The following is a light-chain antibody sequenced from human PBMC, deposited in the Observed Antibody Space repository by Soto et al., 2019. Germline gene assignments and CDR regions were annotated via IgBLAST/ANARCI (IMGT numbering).Light chain of an antibody. Sequence: IVMAQSTVSVSFSAGEVATLFFRSSQSVMNNLAWYQQKPGLAPRLLIYAVSTRATGVPARFSGNGSETEFTLTISGLQSDDFALYYCQQYNKWPRWTVGQGTKVDIK. J-gene: IGKJ1*01. V-gene: IGKV3-15*01. CDR1: QSVMNN. CDR3: QQYNKWPRWT. CDR2: AVS.